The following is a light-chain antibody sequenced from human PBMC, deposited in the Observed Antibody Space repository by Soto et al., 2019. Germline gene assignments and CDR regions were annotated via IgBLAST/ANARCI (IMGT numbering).Light chain of an antibody. CDR2: KAS. J-gene: IGKJ1*01. CDR1: QSIRSW. CDR3: QQYSLYWT. Sequence: DIQMTQSPSTLSASVGDTVTITCRASQSIRSWLAWYQQKPGKAPKLLIYKASTLESGVPSRFSGSGSGTEYTLTISSLQPDDVASYYCQQYSLYWTFGQGTKVEL. V-gene: IGKV1-5*03.